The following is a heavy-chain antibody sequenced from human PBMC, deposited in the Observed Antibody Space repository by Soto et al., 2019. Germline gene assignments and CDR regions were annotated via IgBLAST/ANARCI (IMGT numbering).Heavy chain of an antibody. CDR3: ARELLHGDYVFDY. D-gene: IGHD4-17*01. CDR2: IKQDGSEK. CDR1: GFTFSSYW. Sequence: VQLVESGGGLVQPGGSLRLSCAASGFTFSSYWMSWVRQAPGKGLEWVANIKQDGSEKYYVDSVKGRFTISRDNAKNSLYLQMNSLRAEDTAVYYCARELLHGDYVFDYWGQGTLVTVSS. V-gene: IGHV3-7*01. J-gene: IGHJ4*02.